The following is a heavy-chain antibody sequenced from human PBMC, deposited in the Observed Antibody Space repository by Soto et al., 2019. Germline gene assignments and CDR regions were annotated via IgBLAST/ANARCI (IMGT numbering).Heavy chain of an antibody. V-gene: IGHV4-59*01. CDR2: VDYSGST. CDR1: GGSISSYY. J-gene: IGHJ3*01. CDR3: ARDSPASNPT. D-gene: IGHD6-25*01. Sequence: PSETLSLTCTVSGGSISSYYWSWIRQPPGKGLEWIGYVDYSGSTNYNPSLKSRVTISLDMSKSQFSLKLSSVTAADTAVYYCARDSPASNPTWGKGTMVTV.